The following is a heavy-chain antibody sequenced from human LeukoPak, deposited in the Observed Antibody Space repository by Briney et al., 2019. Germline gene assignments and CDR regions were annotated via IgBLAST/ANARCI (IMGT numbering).Heavy chain of an antibody. CDR2: IKQDGREK. V-gene: IGHV3-7*01. CDR3: VAGNAKRYGSGSYYYYYYMDV. Sequence: GGSLRLSCVASEFTFNNYAMAWVRQGPGKGLEWVANIKQDGREKYYVDSVKGRFTISRDNAKNSLYLEMNSLRAEDTAVYYCVAGNAKRYGSGSYYYYYYMDVWGKGTTVTVSS. CDR1: EFTFNNYA. D-gene: IGHD3-10*01. J-gene: IGHJ6*03.